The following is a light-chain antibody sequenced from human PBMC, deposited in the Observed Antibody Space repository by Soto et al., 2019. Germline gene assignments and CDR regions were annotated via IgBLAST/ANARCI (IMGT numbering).Light chain of an antibody. J-gene: IGLJ3*02. Sequence: QSVLTQPPSVSGAPGQRVTISCTGSDFNIGAGYAVHWYQQLPGTAPKLLIYGNTNRPSGVPDRFSGSKSGTSASLAITGLQAEDEADYYCQSFDSSLGGWVVFGGGTKLTVL. CDR2: GNT. CDR3: QSFDSSLGGWVV. V-gene: IGLV1-40*01. CDR1: DFNIGAGYA.